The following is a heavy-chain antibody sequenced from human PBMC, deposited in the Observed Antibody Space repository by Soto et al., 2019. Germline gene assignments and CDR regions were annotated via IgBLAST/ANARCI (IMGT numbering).Heavy chain of an antibody. V-gene: IGHV4-39*01. CDR2: ISYRGSI. CDR3: ARLTFGRYFDF. J-gene: IGHJ4*02. CDR1: GDSISNSNYY. D-gene: IGHD3-3*01. Sequence: QLQLQESGPTLVKPSETLSLTCTVSGDSISNSNYYWGWIRQPPGKGLEWIGTISYRGSIYYNPSLKSRVTISVDTSKDQFSLKLSSVTAADTAVYSCARLTFGRYFDFWGQGTLVTVSS.